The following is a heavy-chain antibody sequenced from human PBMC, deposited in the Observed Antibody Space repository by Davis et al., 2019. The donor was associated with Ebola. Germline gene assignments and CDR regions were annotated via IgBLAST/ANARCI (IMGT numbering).Heavy chain of an antibody. CDR1: GGSISSSSYY. CDR2: IYYSGST. V-gene: IGHV4-39*07. J-gene: IGHJ6*02. CDR3: ARERRIIVVPAAAHYYYYGMDV. Sequence: MPGGSLRLSCTVSGGSISSSSYYWGWIRQPPGKGLEWIGSIYYSGSTNYNPSLKSRVTISVDTSKNQFSLKLSSVTAADTAVYYCARERRIIVVPAAAHYYYYGMDVWGQGTTVTVSS. D-gene: IGHD2-2*01.